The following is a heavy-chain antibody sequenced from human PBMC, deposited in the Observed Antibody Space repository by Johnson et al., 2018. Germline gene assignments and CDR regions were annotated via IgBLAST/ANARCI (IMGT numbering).Heavy chain of an antibody. V-gene: IGHV4-4*02. CDR1: DGSIISSNW. CDR3: VREQSGNNNEIEGFDI. D-gene: IGHD1-1*01. J-gene: IGHJ3*02. CDR2: IFHSGNT. Sequence: QVQLVQSGPGLVKPSGTLSLTCVVSDGSIISSNWWSWVRQPPGKVLEWIGEIFHSGNTNYNPSLKSRVIMSVDKSKNQFSLDMTSVTAAGTAVYYCVREQSGNNNEIEGFDIWGQGTMVTVSA.